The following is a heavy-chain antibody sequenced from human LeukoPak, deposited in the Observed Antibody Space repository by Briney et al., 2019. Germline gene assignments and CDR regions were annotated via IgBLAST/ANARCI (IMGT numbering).Heavy chain of an antibody. J-gene: IGHJ5*02. V-gene: IGHV4-59*08. CDR3: ARLQGAAAVT. Sequence: SETLSLTCTVSGGSISSYYWSWIRQPPGKGLEWIGYIYYSGSTNYNPSLKSRVTISVDTSKNQFSLKLSSVTAADTAVYYCARLQGAAAVTWGQGTLVTVSS. D-gene: IGHD6-13*01. CDR2: IYYSGST. CDR1: GGSISSYY.